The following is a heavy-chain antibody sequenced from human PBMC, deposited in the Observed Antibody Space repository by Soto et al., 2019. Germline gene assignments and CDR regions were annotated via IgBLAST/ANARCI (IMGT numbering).Heavy chain of an antibody. CDR1: GYTLTELS. V-gene: IGHV1-24*01. CDR3: ATGRGVDRRLE. Sequence: ASVKVSCKVSGYTLTELSMHWVRQAPGKGLEWMGGFDPEDGKRIYAQKFQGRVTMTEDTSTETSYMELNSLSSEDTAVYYCATGRGVDRRLEWGQGTLVTVSS. J-gene: IGHJ4*02. CDR2: FDPEDGKR. D-gene: IGHD3-10*01.